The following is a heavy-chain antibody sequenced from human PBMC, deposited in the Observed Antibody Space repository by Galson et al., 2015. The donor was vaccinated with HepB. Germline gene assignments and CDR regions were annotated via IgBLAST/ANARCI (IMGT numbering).Heavy chain of an antibody. D-gene: IGHD3-9*01. Sequence: SVKVSCKASGYTFTSYAMHWVRQAPGQRLEWMGWINAGNGNTKYSQKFQGRVTITRDTSASTAYMELSSLRSEDTAVYYCARDNSPHFDWLTANAFDIWGQGTMVTVSS. V-gene: IGHV1-3*01. CDR1: GYTFTSYA. CDR3: ARDNSPHFDWLTANAFDI. J-gene: IGHJ3*02. CDR2: INAGNGNT.